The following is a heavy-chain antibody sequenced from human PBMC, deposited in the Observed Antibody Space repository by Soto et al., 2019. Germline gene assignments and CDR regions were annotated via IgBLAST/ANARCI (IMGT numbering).Heavy chain of an antibody. CDR1: GVSIHNSHSF. CDR3: GRVMEGATRHTDSDS. CDR2: VYYSGGA. D-gene: IGHD1-1*01. V-gene: IGHV4-39*02. Sequence: QVQLQESGPGLVKPSETLSLTCAVSGVSIHNSHSFWGWIRQPPGKGLEFIGSVYYSGGANYNPSLKGLFTISVDTSNNQFSLRVNSVTAADTAVYYCGRVMEGATRHTDSDSWGQGMLVTVSS. J-gene: IGHJ5*02.